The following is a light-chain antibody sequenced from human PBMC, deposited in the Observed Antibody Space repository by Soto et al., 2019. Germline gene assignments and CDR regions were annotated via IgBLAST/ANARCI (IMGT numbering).Light chain of an antibody. CDR3: QQYDTLPRT. J-gene: IGKJ1*01. CDR1: QNLSSGY. V-gene: IGKV3-20*01. Sequence: EIVLTQSPGTLSLSPGERATLSCRTSQNLSSGYLAWYRQKPGQAPRILIYAASSRATGIPDRFIGSGSGTDFTLTINRLEPEDFAVYYSQQYDTLPRTLGRGTKVE. CDR2: AAS.